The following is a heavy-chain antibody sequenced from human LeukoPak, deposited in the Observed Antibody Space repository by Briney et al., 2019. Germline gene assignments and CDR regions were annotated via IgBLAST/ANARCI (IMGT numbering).Heavy chain of an antibody. CDR1: GPSITNDAYY. D-gene: IGHD3-22*01. CDR3: ARQWLLLPYSWFDA. CDR2: IHFSGST. V-gene: IGHV4-39*01. Sequence: SETPSLTCSVSGPSITNDAYYSAWVRQPPGKWLEWIGSIHFSGSTYYNASLKTRVAISVDTSNLQVSLNLNSVTAADTALYYCARQWLLLPYSWFDAWGQGMLVTVSS. J-gene: IGHJ5*02.